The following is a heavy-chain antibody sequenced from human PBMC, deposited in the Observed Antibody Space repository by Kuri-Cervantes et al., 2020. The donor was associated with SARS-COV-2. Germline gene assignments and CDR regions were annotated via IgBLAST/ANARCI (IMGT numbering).Heavy chain of an antibody. CDR2: NNSDGSST. D-gene: IGHD2-2*02. J-gene: IGHJ5*02. CDR1: GFTFSSYW. CDR3: ARGVGCSSTSCYTGTFDP. V-gene: IGHV3-74*01. Sequence: GESLKISCAASGFTFSSYWMHWVRQAPGKGLVWVSRNNSDGSSTSYADSVKGRFTISRDNAKNTLYLQMNSLRAEDTAVYYCARGVGCSSTSCYTGTFDPWGQGTLVTVSS.